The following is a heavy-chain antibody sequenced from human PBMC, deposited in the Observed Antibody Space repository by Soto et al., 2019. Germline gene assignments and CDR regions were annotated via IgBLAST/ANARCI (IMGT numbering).Heavy chain of an antibody. CDR1: GFTFSMFS. Sequence: GSLRLSCSASGFTFSMFSMHWVRQAPGKGLEYVSGISSNGDSTYYADSVKGRFTISRDNSKNTLYLQMSSLRAVDTAVYYCVHPRSTVQIPPTWGQG. J-gene: IGHJ5*02. D-gene: IGHD4-17*01. CDR3: VHPRSTVQIPPT. CDR2: ISSNGDST. V-gene: IGHV3-64D*06.